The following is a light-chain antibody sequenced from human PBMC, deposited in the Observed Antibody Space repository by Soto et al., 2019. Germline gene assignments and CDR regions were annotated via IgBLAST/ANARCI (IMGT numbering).Light chain of an antibody. CDR3: AAWDDSLNGNVV. CDR1: SSNIGSNS. V-gene: IGLV1-44*01. CDR2: FNN. Sequence: QAVVTQPPSASGTPGQRVTISCSGSSSNIGSNSVNWYQQLPGTAPKLLIFFNNQRPSGVPDRFSGSKSGTSASLAISGLQSEDEADYYCAAWDDSLNGNVVFGGGTKLTVL. J-gene: IGLJ2*01.